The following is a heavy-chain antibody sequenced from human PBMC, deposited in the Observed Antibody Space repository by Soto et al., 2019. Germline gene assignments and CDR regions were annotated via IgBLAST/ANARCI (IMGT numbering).Heavy chain of an antibody. CDR3: ARSYFGADY. CDR1: GGSISSSNW. J-gene: IGHJ4*02. Sequence: QVQLQESGPGLVKPSWTLSLTCTVSGGSISSSNWWNWVRQPPWKGLEWIGEIYHGGSTNYNPSLKSRVTISVDTSKNQFSLKLTSVTAADTAVYYCARSYFGADYWGQGALVTVSS. CDR2: IYHGGST. V-gene: IGHV4-4*02. D-gene: IGHD3-10*01.